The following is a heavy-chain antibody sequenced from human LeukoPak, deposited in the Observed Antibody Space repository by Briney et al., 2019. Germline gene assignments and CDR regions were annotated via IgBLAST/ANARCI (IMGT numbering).Heavy chain of an antibody. D-gene: IGHD6-19*01. J-gene: IGHJ3*02. CDR3: ARDQPSSGWSDAFDI. CDR2: INTNTGNP. V-gene: IGHV7-4-1*02. Sequence: GASVKASGKASGYTFNRYAMIWVRQAPGQGLEWRGWINTNTGNPTYAQGFTGRFVFSLDTSVSTAYLQISSLKAEDTAVYYCARDQPSSGWSDAFDIWGQGTMVTVSS. CDR1: GYTFNRYA.